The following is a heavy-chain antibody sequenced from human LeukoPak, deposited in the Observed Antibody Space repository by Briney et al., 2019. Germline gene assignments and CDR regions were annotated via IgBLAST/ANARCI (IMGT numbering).Heavy chain of an antibody. Sequence: SETLSLTCTVSGGSISSYYWSWIRQPPGKGLEWIGYIYYSGSTNYNPSLKSRVTISVDTSKNQFSLKLSSVTAAGTAVYYCARDRYYYAHWGQGTLVTVSS. CDR2: IYYSGST. J-gene: IGHJ4*02. CDR1: GGSISSYY. D-gene: IGHD1-14*01. V-gene: IGHV4-59*01. CDR3: ARDRYYYAH.